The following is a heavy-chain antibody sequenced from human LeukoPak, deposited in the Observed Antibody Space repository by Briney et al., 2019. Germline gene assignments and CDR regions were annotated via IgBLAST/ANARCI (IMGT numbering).Heavy chain of an antibody. V-gene: IGHV1-3*01. J-gene: IGHJ4*02. CDR1: GYTFTSYA. CDR3: ARVVDVNSYSLFDY. CDR2: INAGNGNT. D-gene: IGHD5-18*01. Sequence: VSVKVSCKASGYTFTSYAMHWVRQAPGQRLEWMGWINAGNGNTKYSQKFQGRVTITRDTSASTAYMELSSLRSEDTAVYYCARVVDVNSYSLFDYWGQGTLVTVSS.